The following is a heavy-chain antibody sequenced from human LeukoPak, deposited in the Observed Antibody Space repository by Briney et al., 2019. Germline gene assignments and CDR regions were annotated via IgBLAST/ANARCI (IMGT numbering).Heavy chain of an antibody. J-gene: IGHJ6*03. CDR3: AREEYSSGWYHYYYMDV. CDR2: ISGSSSYI. CDR1: GFTFSSYS. V-gene: IGHV3-21*01. Sequence: GGSLRLSCAASGFTFSSYSMNLVRQAPGKGLEWVSSISGSSSYIYYADSVKGRFTNSRDNAKNSLYLQMNSLRAEDTAVYYCAREEYSSGWYHYYYMDVWGKGTTVTVSS. D-gene: IGHD6-19*01.